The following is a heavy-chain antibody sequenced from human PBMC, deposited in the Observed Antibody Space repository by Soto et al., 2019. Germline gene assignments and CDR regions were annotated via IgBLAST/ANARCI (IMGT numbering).Heavy chain of an antibody. CDR2: IYDSGST. D-gene: IGHD3-10*01. CDR3: ARDRADRYGMDV. J-gene: IGHJ6*02. CDR1: GGSISSYY. V-gene: IGHV4-59*12. Sequence: SETLSLTCTVSGGSISSYYWSWIRQPPGKGLEWIGYIYDSGSTNYNPSLKSRVTISVDTSKNQFSLKLSSVTAADTAVYYCARDRADRYGMDVWGQGTTVTVS.